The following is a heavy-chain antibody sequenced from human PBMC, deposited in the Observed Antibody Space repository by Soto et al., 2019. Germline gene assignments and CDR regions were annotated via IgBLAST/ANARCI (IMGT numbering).Heavy chain of an antibody. Sequence: TGGSLRLSCAASGFTFSSYGMHWVRQAPGKGLEWVAVIWYDGSNKYYADSVKGRFTISRDNSKNTLYLQMNSLRAEDTAVYYCAREYGSGSYYLPYYYYGMDVWGQGTTVTVSS. J-gene: IGHJ6*02. CDR2: IWYDGSNK. V-gene: IGHV3-33*01. CDR3: AREYGSGSYYLPYYYYGMDV. CDR1: GFTFSSYG. D-gene: IGHD3-10*01.